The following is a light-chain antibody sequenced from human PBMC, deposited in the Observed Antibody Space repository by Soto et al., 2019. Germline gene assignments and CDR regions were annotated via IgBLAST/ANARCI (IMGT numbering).Light chain of an antibody. CDR2: DAS. CDR3: QQYGDNSYT. Sequence: DIQMTQSPSTLSASVGDRVTITCRASQSISPWLAWYQQKPGKAPNLLIYDASTLESGVPSRFSGSGSGTQFTLTISSLQPDDFATYYCQQYGDNSYTFGQGTKLEIK. J-gene: IGKJ2*01. CDR1: QSISPW. V-gene: IGKV1-5*01.